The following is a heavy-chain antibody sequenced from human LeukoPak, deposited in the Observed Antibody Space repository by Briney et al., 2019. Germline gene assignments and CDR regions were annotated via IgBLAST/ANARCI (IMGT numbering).Heavy chain of an antibody. CDR2: IYYSGTT. V-gene: IGHV4-39*01. Sequence: SETLSLTCSVSGGSISSNSHNWGWLRQPPGKGLEWIGSIYYSGTTYYNPSLRSRVTISVDTSKNLFSLNLSSVTSADTSIYYCARHGGIEHAFDVWGQGTMVTVSS. CDR3: ARHGGIEHAFDV. CDR1: GGSISSNSHN. J-gene: IGHJ3*01. D-gene: IGHD6-13*01.